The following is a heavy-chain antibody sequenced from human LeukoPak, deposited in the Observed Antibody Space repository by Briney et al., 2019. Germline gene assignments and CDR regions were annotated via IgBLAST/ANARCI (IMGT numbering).Heavy chain of an antibody. Sequence: PGRSLRLSCAASGFTFSSYSMNWVRQAPGKGPEWVSSISSSSSIIYYADSVKGRFTISRDNAKNSLYLQMNSLRAEDTAVYYCARDLLDDCSLDHWGQGTLVTASS. CDR3: ARDLLDDCSLDH. CDR1: GFTFSSYS. CDR2: ISSSSSII. V-gene: IGHV3-21*01. D-gene: IGHD2-21*01. J-gene: IGHJ4*02.